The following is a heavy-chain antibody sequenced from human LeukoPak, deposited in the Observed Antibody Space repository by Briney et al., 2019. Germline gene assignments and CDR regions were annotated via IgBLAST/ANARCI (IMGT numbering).Heavy chain of an antibody. D-gene: IGHD6-19*01. V-gene: IGHV1-2*02. CDR2: INPNSGGT. CDR1: GYTFTGYY. CDR3: ARGGYNRGWYSPRWWFDP. J-gene: IGHJ5*02. Sequence: RASVKVSCKASGYTFTGYYMHWVRQAPGQGLEWMGWINPNSGGTNYAQKFQGRVTMTRDTSISTAYMELSRLRSDDTAVYYCARGGYNRGWYSPRWWFDPWGQGTLVTVSS.